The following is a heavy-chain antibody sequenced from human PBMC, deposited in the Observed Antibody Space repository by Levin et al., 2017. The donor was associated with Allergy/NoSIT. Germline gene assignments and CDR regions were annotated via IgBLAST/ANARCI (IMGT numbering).Heavy chain of an antibody. J-gene: IGHJ5*02. CDR3: ARLYQLLPNRGIDP. CDR2: INHSGST. CDR1: GGSFSGYY. V-gene: IGHV4-34*01. D-gene: IGHD2-2*01. Sequence: PSETLSLTCAVYGGSFSGYYWSWIRQPPGKGLEWIGEINHSGSTNYNPSLKSRATISVDTSKNQFSLKLSSVTAADTAVYYCARLYQLLPNRGIDPWGQGTLVTVSS.